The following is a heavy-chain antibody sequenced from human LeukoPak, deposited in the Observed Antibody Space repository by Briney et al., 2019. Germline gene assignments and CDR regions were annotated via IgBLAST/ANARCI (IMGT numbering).Heavy chain of an antibody. Sequence: PSETLSLTCTVSGGSISSYYWSWIRQPPGKGLEWIGYIYYSGSTYYNPSLKSRVTISVHTSKNQFSLKLSSVTAADTAVYYCARHDTPIARGLGYWGQGTLVTVSS. J-gene: IGHJ4*02. CDR3: ARHDTPIARGLGY. V-gene: IGHV4-59*08. D-gene: IGHD6-13*01. CDR2: IYYSGST. CDR1: GGSISSYY.